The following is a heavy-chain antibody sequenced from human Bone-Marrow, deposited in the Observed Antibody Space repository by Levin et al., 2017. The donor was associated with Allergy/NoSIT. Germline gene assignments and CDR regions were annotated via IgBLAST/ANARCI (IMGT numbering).Heavy chain of an antibody. CDR3: ASVVTAPRGDYYYGMDV. Sequence: GESLKISCAASGFTVSSNYMSWVRQAPGKGLEWVSVIYSGGSTYYADSVKGRFTISRDNSKNTLYLQMNSLRAEDTAVYYCASVVTAPRGDYYYGMDVWGQGTTVTVSS. J-gene: IGHJ6*02. CDR2: IYSGGST. D-gene: IGHD2-21*02. CDR1: GFTVSSNY. V-gene: IGHV3-53*01.